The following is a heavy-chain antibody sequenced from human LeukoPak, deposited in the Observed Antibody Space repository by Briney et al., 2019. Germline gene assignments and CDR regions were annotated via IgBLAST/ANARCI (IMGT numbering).Heavy chain of an antibody. D-gene: IGHD3-10*01. Sequence: PGGSLRLSCAASAFTIGNPYLAWVRQAPGKGLEWVSAISGSGGSTYYADSVKGRFTISRDNSKNTLYLQMNSLRAEDTAVYYCASPSFSYYYGSRYYFDYWGQGTLVTVSS. V-gene: IGHV3-23*01. J-gene: IGHJ4*02. CDR1: AFTIGNPY. CDR3: ASPSFSYYYGSRYYFDY. CDR2: ISGSGGST.